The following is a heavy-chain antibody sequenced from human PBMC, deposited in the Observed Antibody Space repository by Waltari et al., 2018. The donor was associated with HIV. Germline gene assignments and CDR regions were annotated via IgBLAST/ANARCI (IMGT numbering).Heavy chain of an antibody. CDR1: DFTFNIYA. CDR2: ISGSGGSS. V-gene: IGHV3-23*01. J-gene: IGHJ4*02. CDR3: ARAVNRVSRLLGYCFDY. Sequence: EVQLLESGGGSVQPGGSLRLSCESSDFTFNIYAMSWVRQAPGKGVEWVSCISGSGGSSYYAASVKGRFTISRDNSKNTLYLQMTSLRVDDTALYYCARAVNRVSRLLGYCFDYWGPGILVTVSS. D-gene: IGHD3-3*01.